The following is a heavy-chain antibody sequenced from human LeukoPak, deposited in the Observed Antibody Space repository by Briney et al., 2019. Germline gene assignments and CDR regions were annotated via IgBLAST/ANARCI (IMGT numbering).Heavy chain of an antibody. Sequence: SETLSLTCAVYGGSFNGYYWSWIRQPPGKGLEWIGEINHSGNTNYNPSLKSRVTISVDTSKNQFSLKLSSVTAADTAVYYCARGWSGTTNWFDPWGQGTLVTVSS. CDR2: INHSGNT. CDR3: ARGWSGTTNWFDP. J-gene: IGHJ5*02. V-gene: IGHV4-34*01. CDR1: GGSFNGYY. D-gene: IGHD1-7*01.